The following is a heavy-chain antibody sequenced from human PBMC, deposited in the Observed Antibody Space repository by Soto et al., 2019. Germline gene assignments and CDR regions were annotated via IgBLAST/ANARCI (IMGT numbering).Heavy chain of an antibody. V-gene: IGHV1-69*01. CDR1: GGTFSSYA. J-gene: IGHJ6*02. D-gene: IGHD6-25*01. Sequence: QVQLVQSGAEVKKPGSSVNVSCKASGGTFSSYAISWVRQAPGQGLEWMGGIIPIFGTANYAQKFQGRVTITADESTSTAYMELSSLRSEDTSGYYCARDLAAARRGHDDYYGMDVWGQGTTVTVSS. CDR3: ARDLAAARRGHDDYYGMDV. CDR2: IIPIFGTA.